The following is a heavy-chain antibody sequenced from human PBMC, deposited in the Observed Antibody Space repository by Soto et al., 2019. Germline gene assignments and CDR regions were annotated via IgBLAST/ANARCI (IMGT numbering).Heavy chain of an antibody. Sequence: GGSLRLSCAASGFTVSSNYMTWVRQAPGKGLERVSLIYSGGSTYYANSVKGRFTISRDNSKNTLYFQMNSLRAEDTAVYYCARARGGLSVVTATYFDYWGQGTLVTVS. CDR3: ARARGGLSVVTATYFDY. J-gene: IGHJ4*02. D-gene: IGHD2-21*02. CDR2: IYSGGST. CDR1: GFTVSSNY. V-gene: IGHV3-53*01.